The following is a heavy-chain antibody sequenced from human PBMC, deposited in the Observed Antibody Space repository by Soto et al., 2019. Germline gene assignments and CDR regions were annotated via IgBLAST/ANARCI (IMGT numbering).Heavy chain of an antibody. CDR3: AREGGEDTAMVSLDY. J-gene: IGHJ4*02. Sequence: ASGKVSCKASGYTFSSAYMHWVRQAPGQGLEWMGIINPSGGSTSYAQKFQGRVTMTRDTSTSTVYMELSSLRSEDTAVYYCAREGGEDTAMVSLDYWGQGTLVTVSS. CDR2: INPSGGST. V-gene: IGHV1-46*03. CDR1: GYTFSSAY. D-gene: IGHD5-18*01.